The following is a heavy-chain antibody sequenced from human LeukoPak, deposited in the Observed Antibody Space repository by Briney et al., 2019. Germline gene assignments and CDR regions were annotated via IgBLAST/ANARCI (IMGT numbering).Heavy chain of an antibody. CDR2: ISSNGGST. V-gene: IGHV3-64D*06. Sequence: GGSLRLSCPASGFTFSSYAMHWVRQAPGKGLEYVSAISSNGGSTYYADSVKGRFTISRDNSKNTLYLQMSSLRAEDTAVYYCVKGGYDILTGYTSFDYWGQGTLVTVSS. CDR3: VKGGYDILTGYTSFDY. J-gene: IGHJ4*02. D-gene: IGHD3-9*01. CDR1: GFTFSSYA.